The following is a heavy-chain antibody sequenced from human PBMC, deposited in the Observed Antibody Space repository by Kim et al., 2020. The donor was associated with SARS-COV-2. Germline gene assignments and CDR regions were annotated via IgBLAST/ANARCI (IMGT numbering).Heavy chain of an antibody. CDR3: ARGGTPYSSSSADFDY. D-gene: IGHD6-6*01. CDR1: GFTFSSYE. V-gene: IGHV3-48*03. J-gene: IGHJ4*02. Sequence: GGSLRLSCAASGFTFSSYEMNWVRQAPGKGLEWVSYISSSGSTIYYADSVKGRFTISRDNAKNSLYLQMNSLRAEDTAVYYCARGGTPYSSSSADFDYWGQGTLVTVSS. CDR2: ISSSGSTI.